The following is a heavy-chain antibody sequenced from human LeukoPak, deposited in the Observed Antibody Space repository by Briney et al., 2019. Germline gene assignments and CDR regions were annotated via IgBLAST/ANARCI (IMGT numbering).Heavy chain of an antibody. J-gene: IGHJ4*02. CDR1: GFTFSTYS. D-gene: IGHD1-26*01. V-gene: IGHV3-48*02. CDR3: VRDKAIVRATAFGY. Sequence: QPGGSLILPCAASGFTFSTYSMNWVRQAPGKGLEWVSYISSSSSTIYYADSVKGRFTISRDNAKNSLYLQMNSLRDEDTAVYYCVRDKAIVRATAFGYWGQGTLVTVSS. CDR2: ISSSSSTI.